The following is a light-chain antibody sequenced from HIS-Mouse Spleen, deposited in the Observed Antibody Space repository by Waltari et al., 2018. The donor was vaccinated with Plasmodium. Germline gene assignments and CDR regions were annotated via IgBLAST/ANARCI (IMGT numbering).Light chain of an antibody. V-gene: IGLV3-1*01. CDR3: QAWDSSTAVV. Sequence: SYELTQPPSVSVSPGQTARITCSGDALPKQYAYWYQQKPGQAPVRVIYKDSERPSGFPERFSGSNSGNTATLTISGTQAMDEADYYCQAWDSSTAVVFGGGTKLTVL. CDR1: ALPKQY. CDR2: KDS. J-gene: IGLJ2*01.